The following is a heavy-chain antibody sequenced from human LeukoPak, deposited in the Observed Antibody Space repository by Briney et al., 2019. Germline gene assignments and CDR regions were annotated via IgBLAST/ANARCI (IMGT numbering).Heavy chain of an antibody. J-gene: IGHJ4*02. D-gene: IGHD2-8*02. CDR3: ARVVPGTGFFY. CDR1: GFTVSSNY. V-gene: IGHV3-53*01. CDR2: IYSGGTT. Sequence: GGSLRLSCATSGFTVSSNYVSWVRQAPGKGLEWVSAIYSGGTTYYADSVKGRFTISRDNSKNTVYLQMNSLRAEDTAVYYCARVVPGTGFFYWGQGTLVTVSS.